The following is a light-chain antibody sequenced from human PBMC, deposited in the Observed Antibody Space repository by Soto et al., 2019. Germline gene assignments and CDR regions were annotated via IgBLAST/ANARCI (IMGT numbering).Light chain of an antibody. CDR3: QQYHSYSWT. CDR2: DAS. Sequence: DIQMTQSPSTLSASVGDRVTITCRASQSISSWLAWYQQKPGKAPKLLIYDASSLESGVTSRFSGSGSGTEFTPTIRSLQPDDFATYYCQQYHSYSWTFGQGTKVDIK. CDR1: QSISSW. J-gene: IGKJ1*01. V-gene: IGKV1-5*01.